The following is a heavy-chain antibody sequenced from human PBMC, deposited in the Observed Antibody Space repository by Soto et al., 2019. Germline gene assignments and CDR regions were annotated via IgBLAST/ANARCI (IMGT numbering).Heavy chain of an antibody. Sequence: SETLSLTCTVSGRSISSSSYYWGWIRQPPGKGMEWIGSIYYSGSTYYNPSLKSRVTISVDTSKNQFSLKLSSVTAADSAVYYCEAWNERGEIYYNYYGMDVWGQGTTVT. J-gene: IGHJ6*02. CDR2: IYYSGST. D-gene: IGHD1-1*01. V-gene: IGHV4-39*01. CDR1: GRSISSSSYY. CDR3: EAWNERGEIYYNYYGMDV.